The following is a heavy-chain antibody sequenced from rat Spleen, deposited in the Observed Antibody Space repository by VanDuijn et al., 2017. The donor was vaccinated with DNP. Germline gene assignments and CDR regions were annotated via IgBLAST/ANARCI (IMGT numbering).Heavy chain of an antibody. V-gene: IGHV1-43*01. CDR1: GYTFTTYY. D-gene: IGHD1-1*01. Sequence: QVQLQQSGAELAKPGSSVMISCRASGYTFTTYYIGWIKQTTRQGLEFIGYINMGSGGTNYNEKFKGKATLTVGKSSSTAFMQLSILTPDDSAVYYCARGSDGFWLAYWGQGTLVTVSS. CDR2: INMGSGGT. J-gene: IGHJ3*01. CDR3: ARGSDGFWLAY.